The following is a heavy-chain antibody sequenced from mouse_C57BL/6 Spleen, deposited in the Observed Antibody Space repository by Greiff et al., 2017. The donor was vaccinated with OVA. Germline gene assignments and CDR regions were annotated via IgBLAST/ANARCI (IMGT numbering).Heavy chain of an antibody. J-gene: IGHJ3*01. D-gene: IGHD2-4*01. CDR1: GFTITNTY. CDR3: ARSSIYYDYDWFAY. CDR2: IDPATGNT. V-gene: IGHV14-3*01. Sequence: VQLQQSVAELVRPGASVKLSCTASGFTITNTYMHWVKQRPEQGLEWIGRIDPATGNTKYAPKFQGTATITADTSSNTAYLQLISLTSDDTAIYYCARSSIYYDYDWFAYWGQGTLVTVSA.